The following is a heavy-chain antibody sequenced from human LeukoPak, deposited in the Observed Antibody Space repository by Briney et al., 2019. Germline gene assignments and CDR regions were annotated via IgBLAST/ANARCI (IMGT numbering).Heavy chain of an antibody. V-gene: IGHV1-69-2*01. CDR1: GYTFTAYY. Sequence: ATLKISCKVSGYTFTAYYMPWVQQAPGKGLEWMGLVDPEDGETIYAEKLQGRVTITTDTATDTAYMELSSLRSEDTAVYYCATVSIAAAGTDFDYWGQGTLVTVSS. CDR2: VDPEDGET. J-gene: IGHJ4*02. CDR3: ATVSIAAAGTDFDY. D-gene: IGHD6-13*01.